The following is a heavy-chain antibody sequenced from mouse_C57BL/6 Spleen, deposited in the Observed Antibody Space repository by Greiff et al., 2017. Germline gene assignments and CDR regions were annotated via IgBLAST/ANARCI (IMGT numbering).Heavy chain of an antibody. J-gene: IGHJ1*03. V-gene: IGHV2-5*01. Sequence: VQLQESGPGLVQPSQSLSITCTVSGFSLTSYGVHWVRQSPGKGLEWLGVIWSGGSTDYNAAFMSRLSITKDNAKSQVFFKMNSLQADDTAIYYCAKDPTLGSYWYFDVWGTGTTVTVSS. CDR3: AKDPTLGSYWYFDV. CDR2: IWSGGST. D-gene: IGHD4-1*01. CDR1: GFSLTSYG.